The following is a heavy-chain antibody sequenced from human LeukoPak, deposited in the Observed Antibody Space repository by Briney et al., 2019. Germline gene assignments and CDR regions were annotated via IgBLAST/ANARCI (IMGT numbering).Heavy chain of an antibody. Sequence: PGGSLRLSCAASGFTFSSYAMSWVRQAPGKGLEWVSAISGSGGSTHYADSVKGRFTISRDNSKNTLYLQMNSLRAEDTAVYYCAKDRRGYCSSTSCRNWFDPWGQGTLVTVSS. D-gene: IGHD2-2*01. CDR1: GFTFSSYA. CDR2: ISGSGGST. J-gene: IGHJ5*02. V-gene: IGHV3-23*01. CDR3: AKDRRGYCSSTSCRNWFDP.